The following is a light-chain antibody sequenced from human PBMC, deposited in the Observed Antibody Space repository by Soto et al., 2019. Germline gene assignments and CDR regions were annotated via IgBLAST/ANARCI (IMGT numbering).Light chain of an antibody. CDR1: NSNIGSNL. J-gene: IGLJ3*02. CDR3: ATWDDSLSGWV. CDR2: RYN. Sequence: QSVLTQPPSASGTPGQRVTISCSGSNSNIGSNLVYWYQHLPGTTPKLLIFRYNQRPSGVPDRFSGSKSGTSVSLAISGLRSEDEAVYYCATWDDSLSGWVFGGGTKLTVL. V-gene: IGLV1-47*02.